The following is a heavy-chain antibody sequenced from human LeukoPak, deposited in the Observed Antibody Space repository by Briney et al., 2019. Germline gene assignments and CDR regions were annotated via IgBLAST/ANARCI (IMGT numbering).Heavy chain of an antibody. CDR2: IYYRGST. J-gene: IGHJ4*02. CDR1: GGAISSSGYY. D-gene: IGHD4-23*01. Sequence: SETLALTCTISGGAISSSGYYWAWIRQPPGKGLEWIGTIYYRGSTQYNPSLKSRVTISVDTSKNQFSLKLSSVTAADTAVYYCATSPQYGGYLGQGTLVTVSS. V-gene: IGHV4-39*01. CDR3: ATSPQYGGY.